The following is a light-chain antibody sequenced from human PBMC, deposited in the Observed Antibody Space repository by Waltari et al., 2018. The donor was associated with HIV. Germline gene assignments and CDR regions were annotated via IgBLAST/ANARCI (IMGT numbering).Light chain of an antibody. CDR1: SRDVGGYNF. V-gene: IGLV2-14*01. CDR3: SSYTSSSTLV. J-gene: IGLJ2*01. CDR2: EVR. Sequence: QSALTQPASVSGSPGQSITIYCTGTSRDVGGYNFVSWFQHHPGKAPKVMIYEVRNRPSGVSNRFSGSKSGNTAALTISGLQAEDEADYYCSSYTSSSTLVFGGGTKLTVL.